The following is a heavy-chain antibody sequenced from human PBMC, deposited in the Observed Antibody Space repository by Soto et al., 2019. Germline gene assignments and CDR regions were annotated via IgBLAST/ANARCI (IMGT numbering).Heavy chain of an antibody. CDR2: IYYSGNA. J-gene: IGHJ4*02. D-gene: IGHD6-13*01. CDR1: GGSISSGSYY. Sequence: TLSLTCTVSGGSISSGSYYWGWVRQPPGKWLEWIGSIYYSGNAYYNPSLKSRVAVSVDTSKNQFSLKVTSVTATDTAVYYCARHKDTSSRYLLPDFWGQGTLVTVSS. CDR3: ARHKDTSSRYLLPDF. V-gene: IGHV4-39*01.